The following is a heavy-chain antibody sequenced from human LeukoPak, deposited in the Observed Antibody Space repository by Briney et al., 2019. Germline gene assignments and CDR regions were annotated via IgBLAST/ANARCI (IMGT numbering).Heavy chain of an antibody. CDR1: GYTFTGYY. Sequence: GASVKVSCKASGYTFTGYYMHWVRQASGQGLEWMGWINPNSGGTHYAQKFQGRVTMTRDTSISTAYMELSRLRSDDTAVYYCARGMLYGTIFGVAYDYWGQGTLVTVSS. CDR2: INPNSGGT. CDR3: ARGMLYGTIFGVAYDY. V-gene: IGHV1-2*02. D-gene: IGHD3-3*01. J-gene: IGHJ4*02.